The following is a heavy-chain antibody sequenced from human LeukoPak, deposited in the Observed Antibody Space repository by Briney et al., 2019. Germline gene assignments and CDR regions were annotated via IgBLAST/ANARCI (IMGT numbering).Heavy chain of an antibody. CDR1: GFTFSSYG. CDR3: AKELSSGWYYFDY. V-gene: IGHV3-33*06. CDR2: IWYDGSNK. Sequence: AESLGLSCAASGFTFSSYGMHWVRQAPGKGLKWVAVIWYDGSNKYYADSVKGRFTISRDNSKNTLYLQMNSLRAEDTAVYYCAKELSSGWYYFDYWGQGTLVTVSS. J-gene: IGHJ4*02. D-gene: IGHD6-19*01.